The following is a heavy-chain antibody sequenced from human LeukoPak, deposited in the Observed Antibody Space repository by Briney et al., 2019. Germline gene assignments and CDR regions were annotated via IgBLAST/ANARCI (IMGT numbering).Heavy chain of an antibody. J-gene: IGHJ3*02. V-gene: IGHV3-43D*04. CDR1: GFTFDDYA. D-gene: IGHD4-11*01. CDR2: ISWDGGST. CDR3: AKDFGYSNYHLLMCDI. Sequence: PGGSLRLSCAASGFTFDDYAMHWVRQAPGKGLEWVSLISWDGGSTYYADSVKGRFTISRDNSKNSLYLQMNSLRAEDTALYYCAKDFGYSNYHLLMCDIWGQGTMVTVSS.